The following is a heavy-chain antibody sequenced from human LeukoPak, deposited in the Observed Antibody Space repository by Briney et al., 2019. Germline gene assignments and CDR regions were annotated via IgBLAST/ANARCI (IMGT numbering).Heavy chain of an antibody. Sequence: SETLSLTCTVSGVSISSGSYYWSWIRQPAGKGLEWIGRIYTSGSTNYNPSLKSRVTISVDTSKNQFSLKLSSVTAADTAVYYCARDDGYNYLDYWGQGTLVTVSS. J-gene: IGHJ4*02. CDR3: ARDDGYNYLDY. D-gene: IGHD5-24*01. V-gene: IGHV4-61*02. CDR1: GVSISSGSYY. CDR2: IYTSGST.